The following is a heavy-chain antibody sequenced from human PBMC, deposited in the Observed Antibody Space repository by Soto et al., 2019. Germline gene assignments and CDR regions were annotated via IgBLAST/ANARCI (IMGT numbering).Heavy chain of an antibody. CDR1: GGSISSSNW. V-gene: IGHV4-4*02. CDR2: IYHSGST. Sequence: SETLSLTCAVSGGSISSSNWWSWVRQPPGKGLEWIGEIYHSGSTNYNPSLKSRVTISVDKSKNQFSLKLSSVTAADTAVYYCARDYGFGELWFGYWGHGTLVTVSS. CDR3: ARDYGFGELWFGY. J-gene: IGHJ4*01. D-gene: IGHD3-10*01.